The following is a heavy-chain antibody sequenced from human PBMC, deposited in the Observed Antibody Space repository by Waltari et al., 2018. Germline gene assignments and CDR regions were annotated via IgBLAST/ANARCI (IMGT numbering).Heavy chain of an antibody. CDR3: ARGPRYYYYYMDV. CDR1: GFTFSSYW. J-gene: IGHJ6*03. Sequence: EVQLVESGGGLVQPGGSLRLSCAASGFTFSSYWMSWVRQAPGKGLEWVANIKQDGSEKSYVDSVKGRFTISRDNAKNSLYLQMNSLRAEDTAVYYCARGPRYYYYYMDVWGKGTTVTVSS. V-gene: IGHV3-7*01. CDR2: IKQDGSEK.